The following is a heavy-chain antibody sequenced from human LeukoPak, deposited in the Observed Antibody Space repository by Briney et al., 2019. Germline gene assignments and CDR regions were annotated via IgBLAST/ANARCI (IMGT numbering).Heavy chain of an antibody. CDR3: ARDHDYGDYEDY. CDR2: ISSSSSYI. Sequence: GGSLRLSCAASGFTFNKHWMSWVRQAPGKGLEWVSSISSSSSYIYYADSVKGRFTISRDNAKNSLYLQMNSLRAEDTAVYYCARDHDYGDYEDYWGQGTLVTVSS. V-gene: IGHV3-21*01. CDR1: GFTFNKHW. D-gene: IGHD4-17*01. J-gene: IGHJ4*02.